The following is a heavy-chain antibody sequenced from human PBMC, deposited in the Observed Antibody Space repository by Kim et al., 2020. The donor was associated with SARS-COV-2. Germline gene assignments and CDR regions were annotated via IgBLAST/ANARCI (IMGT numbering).Heavy chain of an antibody. D-gene: IGHD6-19*01. CDR1: GFTFSSYA. CDR2: ISGSGGST. Sequence: GGSLRLSCAASGFTFSSYAMSWVRQAPGKGLEWVSAISGSGGSTYYADSVKGRFTISRDNSKNTLYLQMNSLRAEDTAVYYCAKIPGIAVAGRYYYFDYWGQGTLVTVSS. J-gene: IGHJ4*02. CDR3: AKIPGIAVAGRYYYFDY. V-gene: IGHV3-23*01.